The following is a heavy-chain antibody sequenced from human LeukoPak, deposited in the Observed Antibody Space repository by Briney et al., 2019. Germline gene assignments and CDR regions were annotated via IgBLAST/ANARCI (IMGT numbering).Heavy chain of an antibody. CDR2: INHSGST. CDR3: ARRGYYYGSGSYYTYYYYYYMDV. Sequence: KPSETLSLTCAVYGGSFSGYYWSWIRQPPGKGLEWIGEINHSGSTNYNPSLKSRVTISVDTSKNQFSLKLSSVTAADTAVYYCARRGYYYGSGSYYTYYYYYYMDVWGKGTTVTVSS. CDR1: GGSFSGYY. J-gene: IGHJ6*03. D-gene: IGHD3-10*01. V-gene: IGHV4-34*01.